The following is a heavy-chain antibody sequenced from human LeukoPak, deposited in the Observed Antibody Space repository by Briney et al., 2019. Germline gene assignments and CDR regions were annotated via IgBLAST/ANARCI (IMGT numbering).Heavy chain of an antibody. Sequence: SETLSLTCAVYGGSFSGYYWSWIRQPPGKGLEWIGEINHSGSTNYNPSLKSRVTISVDTSKNQFSLKLSSVTAADPAVYYCARGVAAAGLIDYWGQGPLVTVSS. CDR2: INHSGST. V-gene: IGHV4-34*01. CDR1: GGSFSGYY. D-gene: IGHD6-13*01. J-gene: IGHJ4*02. CDR3: ARGVAAAGLIDY.